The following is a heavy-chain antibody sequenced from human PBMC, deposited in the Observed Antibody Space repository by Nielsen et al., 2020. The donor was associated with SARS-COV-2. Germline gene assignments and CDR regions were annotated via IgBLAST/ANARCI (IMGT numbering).Heavy chain of an antibody. D-gene: IGHD6-19*01. V-gene: IGHV2-70*01. CDR3: ARHTYSSGWVNWFDP. J-gene: IGHJ5*02. Sequence: WIRQPPGKALEWLALIDWDDDKYYSTSLKTRLTISKDTSKNQVVLTMTNMDPVDTATYYCARHTYSSGWVNWFDPWGQGTLVTVS. CDR2: IDWDDDK.